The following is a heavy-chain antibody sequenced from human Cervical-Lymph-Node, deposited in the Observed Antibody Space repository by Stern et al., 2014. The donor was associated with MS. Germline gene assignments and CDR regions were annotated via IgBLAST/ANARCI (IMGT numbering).Heavy chain of an antibody. CDR2: IYTSGST. J-gene: IGHJ5*02. V-gene: IGHV4-61*02. CDR1: GGSISSGSYY. CDR3: ARDSSDTWYGPIDA. D-gene: IGHD6-13*01. Sequence: VQLVESGPGLVKPSQTLSLTCTVSGGSISSGSYYWSWIRQPAGKGLEWIGRIYTSGSTNYNPSLKSRVTISVDTPKNQFSLKLSSVTAADTAVYYCARDSSDTWYGPIDAWGQGTQVIVSS.